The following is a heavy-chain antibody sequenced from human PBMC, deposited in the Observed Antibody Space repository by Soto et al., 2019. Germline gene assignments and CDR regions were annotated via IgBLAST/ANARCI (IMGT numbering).Heavy chain of an antibody. CDR1: GFTFSSYW. Sequence: GGSLRLSCAASGFTFSSYWMSWVRQAPGKGLERVVNIKQDGSEKYYVDSVKGRFTISRDNAKNSLYLQMNSLRAEDTAVYYCARGLRFLEWLSYYFDYWGQGTLVTVSS. D-gene: IGHD3-3*01. CDR2: IKQDGSEK. V-gene: IGHV3-7*01. CDR3: ARGLRFLEWLSYYFDY. J-gene: IGHJ4*02.